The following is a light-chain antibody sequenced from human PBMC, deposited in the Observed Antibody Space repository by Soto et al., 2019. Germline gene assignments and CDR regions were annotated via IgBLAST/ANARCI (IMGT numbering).Light chain of an antibody. J-gene: IGLJ1*01. Sequence: QSALTQPASVSGSPGQSITRSCTGTSSDVGGYKYVSWYQQHPGKAPKLMIYEVNNRPSGVSNRFSGSKSGNTASLTVSGLQAEDEADYYCSSFTSSSTLYVFGTGTKVTVL. V-gene: IGLV2-14*01. CDR2: EVN. CDR1: SSDVGGYKY. CDR3: SSFTSSSTLYV.